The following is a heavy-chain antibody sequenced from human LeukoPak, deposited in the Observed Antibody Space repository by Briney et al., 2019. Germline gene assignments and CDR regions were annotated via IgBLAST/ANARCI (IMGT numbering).Heavy chain of an antibody. CDR1: GGSFSGYY. CDR2: INHSGST. V-gene: IGHV4-34*01. J-gene: IGHJ3*02. D-gene: IGHD2-2*02. CDR3: ARGLPDIVVVPAAIRHAFGI. Sequence: SETLSLTCAVYGGSFSGYYWSWIREPPGKGLEWIGEINHSGSTNYNPSLKSRVTISVDTSKNQFSLKLSSVTAADTAVYYCARGLPDIVVVPAAIRHAFGIWGQGTMVTVSS.